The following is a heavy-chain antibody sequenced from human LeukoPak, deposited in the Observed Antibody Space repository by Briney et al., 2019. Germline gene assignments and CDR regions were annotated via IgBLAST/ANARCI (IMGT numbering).Heavy chain of an antibody. Sequence: GGSLRLSCAASGLTFSSYAMSWVRQAPGKGLEWVSSISGSGGSTYYADSVKGRFTISRDNSKNTLYLQMNSLRAEDTAVYYCAKDPRRYSPNWFDPWGQGTLVTVSS. J-gene: IGHJ5*02. CDR2: ISGSGGST. CDR3: AKDPRRYSPNWFDP. V-gene: IGHV3-23*01. CDR1: GLTFSSYA. D-gene: IGHD6-13*01.